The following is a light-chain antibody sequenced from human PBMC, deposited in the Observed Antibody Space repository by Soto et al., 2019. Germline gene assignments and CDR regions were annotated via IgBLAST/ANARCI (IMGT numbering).Light chain of an antibody. CDR3: YSYAGENLYV. CDR2: EGT. CDR1: SSDVGSYNL. V-gene: IGLV2-23*01. Sequence: QSALTQPASVSASPGQSIPIPCTGTSSDVGSYNLVSWFQQHPGKVPKLLIYEGTKRPSGLSDRFSGSMSGNTASLTISGLQAEDEADYYCYSYAGENLYVFGTGTKLTVL. J-gene: IGLJ1*01.